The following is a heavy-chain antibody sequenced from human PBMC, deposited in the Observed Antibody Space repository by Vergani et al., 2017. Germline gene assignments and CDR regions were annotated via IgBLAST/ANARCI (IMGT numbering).Heavy chain of an antibody. J-gene: IGHJ4*02. V-gene: IGHV2-70*01. Sequence: QVTLRESGPALVKPTQTRTLTCTFSGFSILTSEMCVSWIRQPPGKALEWLAPIDWNDNKYFNTSLKTRLTISKDASKNQVVLTMTNMDPVDTATYYCARIRRRGRSGYDIFDFWGQGILVTVAS. D-gene: IGHD5-12*01. CDR1: GFSILTSEMC. CDR3: ARIRRRGRSGYDIFDF. CDR2: IDWNDNK.